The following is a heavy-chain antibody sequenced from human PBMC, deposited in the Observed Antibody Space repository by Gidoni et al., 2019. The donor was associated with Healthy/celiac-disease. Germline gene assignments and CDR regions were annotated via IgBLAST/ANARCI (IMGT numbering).Heavy chain of an antibody. CDR1: GGSLSSGGYY. CDR3: ASGRPRYGDYVGNFQH. J-gene: IGHJ1*01. CDR2: IYYSGST. V-gene: IGHV4-31*03. Sequence: QVQLQESGPGLVKPSQTLSLTCTFSGGSLSSGGYYWSWIRQHPGKGLEWIGYIYYSGSTYYNPSLKSRVTISVDTSKNQFSLKLSSVTAADTAVYYCASGRPRYGDYVGNFQHWGQGTLVTVSS. D-gene: IGHD4-17*01.